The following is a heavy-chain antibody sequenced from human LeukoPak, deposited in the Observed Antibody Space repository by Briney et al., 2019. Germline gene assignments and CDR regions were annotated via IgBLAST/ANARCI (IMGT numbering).Heavy chain of an antibody. CDR2: IYYSGST. D-gene: IGHD1-26*01. V-gene: IGHV4-39*07. Sequence: SETLSLTCPVSGGSISSSSYYWGWIRQPPGKGLGWIGSIYYSGSTYYNPSLKCRVTISVDTSKNKFSLKLSSVTAADTAVYYCAREDPYSGSDDGYWGQGTLVTVSS. CDR3: AREDPYSGSDDGY. J-gene: IGHJ4*02. CDR1: GGSISSSSYY.